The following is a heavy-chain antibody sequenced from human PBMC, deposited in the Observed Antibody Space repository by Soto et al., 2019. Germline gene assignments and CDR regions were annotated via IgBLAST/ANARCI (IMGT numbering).Heavy chain of an antibody. D-gene: IGHD4-4*01. J-gene: IGHJ4*02. Sequence: GGSLRLSCAASGFTFSDYYMSWIRQAPGKGLEWVSYISSSGSTIYYADSVKGRFTISRDNAKNSLYLQMNSLRAEDAAVYYFARSSPNITTLAYRGQGTLVTVSS. CDR2: ISSSGSTI. CDR1: GFTFSDYY. V-gene: IGHV3-11*04. CDR3: ARSSPNITTLAY.